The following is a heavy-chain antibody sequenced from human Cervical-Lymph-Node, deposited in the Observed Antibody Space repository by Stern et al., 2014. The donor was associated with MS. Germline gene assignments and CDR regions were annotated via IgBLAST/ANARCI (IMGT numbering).Heavy chain of an antibody. V-gene: IGHV5-51*01. CDR1: GYSFTIYY. Sequence: MQLVQSGAEVKKPGESLKISCKLSGYSFTIYYIAWVRQMPGKGLEWMGVIYGSDTTYSPSFQGQVTISADKSITTAYLQWSSLRASDTAMYYCARHVQGFDYWGQGTLVTVSS. CDR3: ARHVQGFDY. CDR2: IYGSDT. J-gene: IGHJ4*02.